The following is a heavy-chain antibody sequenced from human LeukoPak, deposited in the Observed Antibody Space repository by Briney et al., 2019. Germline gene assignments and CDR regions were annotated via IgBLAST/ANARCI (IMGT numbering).Heavy chain of an antibody. CDR2: IYYSGST. Sequence: PSETLSLTCTVSGGSISSYYWSWIRQPPGKGLEWIGYIYYSGSTNYNPSLKSRVTISVDTSKNQFSLKLSSVTAADTAVYYCARDAVAGTNYFDYWGQGTLVTVSS. D-gene: IGHD6-19*01. V-gene: IGHV4-59*01. CDR1: GGSISSYY. J-gene: IGHJ4*02. CDR3: ARDAVAGTNYFDY.